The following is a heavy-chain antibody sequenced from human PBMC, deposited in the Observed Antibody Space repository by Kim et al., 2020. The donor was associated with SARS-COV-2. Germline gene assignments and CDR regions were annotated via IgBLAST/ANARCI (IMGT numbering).Heavy chain of an antibody. Sequence: SETLSLTCAVYGGSFSGYYWSWIRQPPGKGLEWIGEINHSGSTNYNPSLKSRVTISVDTSKNQFSLKLSSVTAADTAVYYCASLNQYYYDSSGYFDWGQG. J-gene: IGHJ1*01. CDR3: ASLNQYYYDSSGYFD. CDR1: GGSFSGYY. CDR2: INHSGST. D-gene: IGHD3-22*01. V-gene: IGHV4-34*01.